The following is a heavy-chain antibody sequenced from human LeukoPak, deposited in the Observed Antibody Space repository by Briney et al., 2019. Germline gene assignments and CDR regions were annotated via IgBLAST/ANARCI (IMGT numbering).Heavy chain of an antibody. D-gene: IGHD4-17*01. V-gene: IGHV4-38-2*02. CDR1: GYSISSGYY. CDR3: ARPVYGDYLGYMDV. J-gene: IGHJ6*03. CDR2: IYHSGST. Sequence: SETLSLTCTVSGYSISSGYYWGWIRRPPGKGLEWIGSIYHSGSTYYNPSLKSRVTISVDTSKNQFFLKLNSVTAADTAVYYCARPVYGDYLGYMDVWGKGTTVTISS.